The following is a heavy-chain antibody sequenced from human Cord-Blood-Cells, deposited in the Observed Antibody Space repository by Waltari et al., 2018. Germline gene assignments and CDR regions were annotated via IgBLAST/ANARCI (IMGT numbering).Heavy chain of an antibody. CDR2: IKQDGSEK. D-gene: IGHD6-13*01. CDR3: ARQCYSSSWYDAFDI. V-gene: IGHV3-7*01. Sequence: EVQLVASGGGLVQPGGSLRLPCAASGFPFSSSSMSRVRQAQGKGLEWVANIKQDGSEKYYVDSVKCRFTISRDNAKNSLYLQMNSLRAEDTAVYYCARQCYSSSWYDAFDIWGQGTMVTVSS. J-gene: IGHJ3*02. CDR1: GFPFSSSS.